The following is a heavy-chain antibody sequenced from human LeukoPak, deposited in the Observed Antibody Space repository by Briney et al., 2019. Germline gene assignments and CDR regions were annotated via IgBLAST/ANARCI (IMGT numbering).Heavy chain of an antibody. D-gene: IGHD6-13*01. Sequence: SETLSLTCTVSGGSVSSSSYYWGWIRQPPGKGLEWIGSIYYSGSTYYNPSLKSRVTISVDTSKNQFSLKLSSVTAADTAVYYCARLGIAENWFDPWGQGTLVTV. J-gene: IGHJ5*02. CDR2: IYYSGST. CDR1: GGSVSSSSYY. V-gene: IGHV4-39*01. CDR3: ARLGIAENWFDP.